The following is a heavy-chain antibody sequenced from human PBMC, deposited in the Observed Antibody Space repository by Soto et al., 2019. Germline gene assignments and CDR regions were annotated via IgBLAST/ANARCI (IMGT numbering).Heavy chain of an antibody. J-gene: IGHJ5*02. CDR3: ARDIATRPSWFDP. CDR2: IKEDGSEK. V-gene: IGHV3-7*01. Sequence: GGSLRLSCAASGFTFSSYWMSWVRQAPGKGLEWVANIKEDGSEKYYVDSVKGRFTISRDNAKNSLYLQMNSLRAEDTAVYYCARDIATRPSWFDPWGQGTLVTVS. CDR1: GFTFSSYW. D-gene: IGHD6-6*01.